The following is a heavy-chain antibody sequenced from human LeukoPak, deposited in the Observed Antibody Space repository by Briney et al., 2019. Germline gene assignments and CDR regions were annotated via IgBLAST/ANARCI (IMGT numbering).Heavy chain of an antibody. D-gene: IGHD4-17*01. V-gene: IGHV3-30*04. J-gene: IGHJ6*03. CDR3: AKANRAVTTSDYYYMDV. CDR2: ISYDGSNK. CDR1: GFTFSSYA. Sequence: GGSLRLSCAASGFTFSSYAMHWVRQAPGKGLEWVAVISYDGSNKYYADSVKGRFTISRDNSKNTLFLQMNSLRAEDTAVYYCAKANRAVTTSDYYYMDVWGKGTTVTVSS.